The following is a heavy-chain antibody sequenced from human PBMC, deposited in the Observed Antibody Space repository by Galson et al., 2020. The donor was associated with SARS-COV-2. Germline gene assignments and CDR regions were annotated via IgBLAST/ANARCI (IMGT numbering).Heavy chain of an antibody. CDR2: IYSEGSST. D-gene: IGHD7-27*01. CDR1: GFTFSSYW. J-gene: IGHJ4*02. CDR3: ARGDMGNDYLDT. Sequence: GGSLRLSCAASGFTFSSYWMHWVRQAPGKGLVWVSRIYSEGSSTSYADSVKGRFTISGDNAKNTLYLQMNSLRAEDTAVYYCARGDMGNDYLDTWGQETLVTV. V-gene: IGHV3-74*01.